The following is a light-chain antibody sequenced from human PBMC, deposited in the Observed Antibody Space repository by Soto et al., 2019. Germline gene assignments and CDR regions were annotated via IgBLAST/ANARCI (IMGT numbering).Light chain of an antibody. CDR2: DAT. Sequence: DIQMTQSPSSLSASVGDRVTITCRASQSISSYLNWYLHTPGKAPKLLIFDATTLQSGVPSRFSGRGSGTDFTLTISSLQPEDFATYYCQQTFITPRTFGQGTKVDI. V-gene: IGKV1-39*01. CDR1: QSISSY. J-gene: IGKJ1*01. CDR3: QQTFITPRT.